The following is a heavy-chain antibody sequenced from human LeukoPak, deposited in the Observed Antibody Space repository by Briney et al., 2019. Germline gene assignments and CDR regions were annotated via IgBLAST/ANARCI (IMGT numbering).Heavy chain of an antibody. CDR3: AREGYDILTGYPYNWFDP. Sequence: GASVKVSCKASGYTFTGYYMHWVRQAPGQGLEWMGWINPNSGGTNYAQKFQGRVTMTRDTSISTAYMELSRLRSDDTAVYYCAREGYDILTGYPYNWFDPWGQGTLVTVSS. V-gene: IGHV1-2*02. D-gene: IGHD3-9*01. J-gene: IGHJ5*02. CDR1: GYTFTGYY. CDR2: INPNSGGT.